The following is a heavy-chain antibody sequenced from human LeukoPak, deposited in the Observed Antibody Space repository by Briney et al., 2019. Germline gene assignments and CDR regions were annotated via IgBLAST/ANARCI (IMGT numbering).Heavy chain of an antibody. CDR2: IYYSGST. CDR1: GGSISSSSYY. V-gene: IGHV4-39*01. CDR3: ARREWLANWFDP. J-gene: IGHJ5*02. D-gene: IGHD6-19*01. Sequence: SETLSLTCTVSGGSISSSSYYWGWIRQPPGKGLEWIGSIYYSGSTYYNPSLKSRVTISVDTSKNQFSLKLSSVTAADTAVYYCARREWLANWFDPWGQGTLVTVSS.